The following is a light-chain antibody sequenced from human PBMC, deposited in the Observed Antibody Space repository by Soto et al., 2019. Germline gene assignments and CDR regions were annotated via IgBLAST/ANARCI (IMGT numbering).Light chain of an antibody. J-gene: IGKJ1*01. CDR3: HQYYNRPPWT. Sequence: EILMTQSPATLSVSPGDSATLSCRASRSVDTDLAWYQQKPGQAPRLLVFATSARANGVPDRFRGSRSGTDLTLTISSLQPEDSANYDCHQYYNRPPWTFGQGTKVDIK. CDR1: RSVDTD. V-gene: IGKV3-15*01. CDR2: ATS.